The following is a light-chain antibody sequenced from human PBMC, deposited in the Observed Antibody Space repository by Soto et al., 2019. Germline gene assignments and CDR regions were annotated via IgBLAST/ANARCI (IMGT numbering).Light chain of an antibody. J-gene: IGKJ1*01. V-gene: IGKV3D-20*02. CDR1: QSFISSY. CDR2: GAS. CDR3: QQGTDWPPWT. Sequence: EIVLTQSPGTLSLSPGERATLSCRASQSFISSYLSWYQQNPGKAPRLLIYGASSRATGIPDRFSGSGSGTDFSLTISSLEPGDLAVYYCQQGTDWPPWTFGQGTKVDIK.